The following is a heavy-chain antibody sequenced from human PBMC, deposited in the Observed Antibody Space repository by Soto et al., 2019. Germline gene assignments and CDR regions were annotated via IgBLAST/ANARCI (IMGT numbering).Heavy chain of an antibody. Sequence: GGSLRLSCAASGFTFSSYSMNWVRQAPGKGLEWVSYISSSSSTIYYADSVKGRFTISRDNSKNTLYLQMNSLRAEDTAVYYCATGRRITMIVVVITPPDYWGQGTLVTVSS. V-gene: IGHV3-48*01. CDR1: GFTFSSYS. CDR2: ISSSSSTI. CDR3: ATGRRITMIVVVITPPDY. D-gene: IGHD3-22*01. J-gene: IGHJ4*02.